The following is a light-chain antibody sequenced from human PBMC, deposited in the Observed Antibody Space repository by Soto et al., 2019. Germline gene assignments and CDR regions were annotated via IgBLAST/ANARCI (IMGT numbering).Light chain of an antibody. V-gene: IGLV2-8*01. CDR3: SSYAGSNNVL. J-gene: IGLJ2*01. Sequence: QSALTQPPSASGSPGQSVTISCTGTISDVGGYDYVSWYQQHPGKAPKLMIYEVTKRPSGVPDRFSGSKSGNTASLTVSGLQAEDEADYYCSSYAGSNNVLFGGGTKVTVL. CDR1: ISDVGGYDY. CDR2: EVT.